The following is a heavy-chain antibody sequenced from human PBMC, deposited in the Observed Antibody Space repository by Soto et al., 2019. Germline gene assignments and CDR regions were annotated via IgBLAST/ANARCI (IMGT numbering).Heavy chain of an antibody. J-gene: IGHJ6*02. CDR2: IYPGDSDT. CDR3: ARSFDSSGYYRDYYYYGMDV. V-gene: IGHV5-51*01. D-gene: IGHD3-22*01. Sequence: PGESLKISCKGSGYSFTSYWIGWVRQMPGKGLEWMGIIYPGDSDTRYSPSFQGQVTISADKSISTAYLQWSSLKASDTAMYYCARSFDSSGYYRDYYYYGMDVWGQGTTVTVSS. CDR1: GYSFTSYW.